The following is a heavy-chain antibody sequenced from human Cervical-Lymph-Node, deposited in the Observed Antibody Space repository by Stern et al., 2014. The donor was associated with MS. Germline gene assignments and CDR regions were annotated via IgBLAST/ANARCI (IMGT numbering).Heavy chain of an antibody. Sequence: VQLVESGGGVVQPGRTLRLSCAASGFSFSSYAMHWVRLAPGTGMEWVALILYYGSNPYYAGSVTGGCTNSRDNFKNTLYLQMNSLRAEDTAVYYCASAYSSSHYYFDYWGQGTLVTVSS. CDR1: GFSFSSYA. CDR3: ASAYSSSHYYFDY. CDR2: ILYYGSNP. D-gene: IGHD6-13*01. J-gene: IGHJ4*02. V-gene: IGHV3-33*01.